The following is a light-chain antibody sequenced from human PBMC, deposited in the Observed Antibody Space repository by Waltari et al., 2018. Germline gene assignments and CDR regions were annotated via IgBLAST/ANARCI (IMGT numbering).Light chain of an antibody. CDR2: GSS. J-gene: IGLJ3*02. CDR3: QSYDTSLSVV. CDR1: GSNIGAGYD. Sequence: QSVLTQPPSVSGAPGQRVTISCTGSGSNIGAGYDVHWYQQLPRAAPKLLIYGSSTRPLGVPDRFFGSTSGTSASLAITGLQAEDEADYYCQSYDTSLSVVFGGGIKLTVL. V-gene: IGLV1-40*01.